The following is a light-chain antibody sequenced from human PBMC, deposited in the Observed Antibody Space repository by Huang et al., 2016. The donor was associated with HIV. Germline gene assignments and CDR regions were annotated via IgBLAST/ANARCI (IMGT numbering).Light chain of an antibody. CDR2: GAS. Sequence: EIVLTQSPGTLSLSPGERATFSCRASQSVSSSYLAWYQQKPGQAPRLLIHGASSRATGLPDRFSGSGSGTEFILTISRLEPEDLAVYYCQQHGSSSSTFGQGTKLEIK. J-gene: IGKJ2*01. CDR3: QQHGSSSST. V-gene: IGKV3-20*01. CDR1: QSVSSSY.